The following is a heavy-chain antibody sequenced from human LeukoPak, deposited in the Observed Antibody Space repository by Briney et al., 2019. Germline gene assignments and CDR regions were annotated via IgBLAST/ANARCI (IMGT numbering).Heavy chain of an antibody. CDR1: GGTFSSYA. Sequence: AASVKLSCKASGGTFSSYAISWVRQAPGQGVEWMGGIIPIFGTANYAQKFQGRVTITADESTSTAYMELSSLRSEDTAVYYCARRNRLWPRDAFDIWGQGTMVTVSS. CDR3: ARRNRLWPRDAFDI. CDR2: IIPIFGTA. V-gene: IGHV1-69*13. J-gene: IGHJ3*02. D-gene: IGHD3-16*01.